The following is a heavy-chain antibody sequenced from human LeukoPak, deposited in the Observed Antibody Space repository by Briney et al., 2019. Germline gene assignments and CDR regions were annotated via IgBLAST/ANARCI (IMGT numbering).Heavy chain of an antibody. Sequence: TLSLTCTVSGYTISSGYYWGWIRQTPGKALEWLALIYWDDDKRYSPSLKSRLTITKDTSKNQVVLTMTNRDPVDTATYYWAHRRLSNWFDPWGQGTLVTVSS. J-gene: IGHJ5*02. V-gene: IGHV2-5*02. CDR1: GYTISSGYY. D-gene: IGHD3-16*01. CDR3: AHRRLSNWFDP. CDR2: IYWDDDK.